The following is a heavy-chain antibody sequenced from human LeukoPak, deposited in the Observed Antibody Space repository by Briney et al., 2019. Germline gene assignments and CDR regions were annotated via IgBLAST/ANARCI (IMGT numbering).Heavy chain of an antibody. Sequence: GGSLRLSCAASGFTFSDYYINWIRQAPGKGLEWVSYISSSGSTIYYADSVKGRFTISRDNAKNSLYLQMNSLRAEDTAVYYCARDKDDYGSGNHWFDPWGQGTLVTVSS. J-gene: IGHJ5*02. V-gene: IGHV3-11*01. CDR3: ARDKDDYGSGNHWFDP. CDR2: ISSSGSTI. CDR1: GFTFSDYY. D-gene: IGHD3-10*01.